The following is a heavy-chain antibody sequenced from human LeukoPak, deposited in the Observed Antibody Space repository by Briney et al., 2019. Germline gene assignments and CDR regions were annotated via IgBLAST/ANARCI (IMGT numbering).Heavy chain of an antibody. V-gene: IGHV5-10-1*01. CDR1: GYSFTSYW. CDR2: IDPSDSYT. CDR3: ARQGGSFSDY. Sequence: GESLKISCKGSGYSFTSYWIGWVRQMPGKGLEWMGRIDPSDSYTNYSPSFQGHVTISADKSISTAYLQWSSLKASDTAMYYCARQGGSFSDYWGQGTLVTVSS. D-gene: IGHD1-26*01. J-gene: IGHJ4*02.